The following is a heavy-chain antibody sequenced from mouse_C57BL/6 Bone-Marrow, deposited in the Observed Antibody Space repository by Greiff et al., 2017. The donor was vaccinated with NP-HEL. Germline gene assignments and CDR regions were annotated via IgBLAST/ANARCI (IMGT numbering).Heavy chain of an antibody. D-gene: IGHD1-1*01. Sequence: EVKLVESGPGLVKPSQSLSLTCSVTGYSITSGYYWNWIRQFPGNKLEWMGYISYDGSNNYNPSLKNRISITRDTSKNQFFLKLNSVTTEDTATYYCALYYYGSYYYAMDYWGQGTSVTVSS. CDR1: GYSITSGYY. CDR2: ISYDGSN. V-gene: IGHV3-6*01. J-gene: IGHJ4*01. CDR3: ALYYYGSYYYAMDY.